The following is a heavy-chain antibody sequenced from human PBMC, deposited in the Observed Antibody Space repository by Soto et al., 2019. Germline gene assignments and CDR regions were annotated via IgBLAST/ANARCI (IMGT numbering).Heavy chain of an antibody. CDR1: GDSISSYY. D-gene: IGHD3-9*01. J-gene: IGHJ4*02. V-gene: IGHV4-59*08. CDR2: IYYGGST. CDR3: ARRHYDVLTGYHYYFDY. Sequence: SETLSLTCTVSGDSISSYYWSWIRQPPGKGLEWIGQIYYGGSTNYNPSLKSRVTISLDTSKNHLSLEVRSVIAADTAVYYCARRHYDVLTGYHYYFDYWGQGTRVTVS.